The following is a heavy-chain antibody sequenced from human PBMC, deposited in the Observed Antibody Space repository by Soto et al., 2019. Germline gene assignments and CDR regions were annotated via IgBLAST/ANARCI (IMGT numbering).Heavy chain of an antibody. J-gene: IGHJ5*02. CDR2: IIPILGIA. CDR3: ARERVGYCSSTSCYDRPKPREKMFDP. D-gene: IGHD2-2*01. V-gene: IGHV1-69*04. CDR1: GGTFSSYT. Sequence: GASVKVSCKASGGTFSSYTISWVRQAPGQGLEWMGRIIPILGIANYAQKFQGRVTITADKSTSTAYMELSSLRSEDTAVYYCARERVGYCSSTSCYDRPKPREKMFDPWGQGTLVTVSS.